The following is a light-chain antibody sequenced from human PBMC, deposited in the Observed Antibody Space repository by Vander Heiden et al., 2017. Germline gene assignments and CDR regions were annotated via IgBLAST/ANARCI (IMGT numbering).Light chain of an antibody. Sequence: DIVMTHSPDSLPVSLGERATINCKSSQSVLYRSNNKNYLAWHQQKPGQPPKLLIYWASTRESGVPDRFSGSGSGTDFTLTISSLQAEDVAVYYCQQYYSTPRTFGQGTKVEIK. CDR3: QQYYSTPRT. V-gene: IGKV4-1*01. CDR1: QSVLYRSNNKNY. J-gene: IGKJ1*01. CDR2: WAS.